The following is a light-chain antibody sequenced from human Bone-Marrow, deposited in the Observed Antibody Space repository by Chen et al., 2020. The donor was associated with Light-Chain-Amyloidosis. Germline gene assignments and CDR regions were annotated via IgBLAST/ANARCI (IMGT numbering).Light chain of an antibody. CDR2: RDT. Sequence: SYELTQPPSVSVSPGQTARITGSGDDLPTKYAYWYQQKPGQAPLLVIHRDTERPSGISERFSGSSSGTTATLTISGVQAEDEADYHCQSADSSGTYEVILGGGTKLTVL. V-gene: IGLV3-25*03. CDR3: QSADSSGTYEVI. J-gene: IGLJ2*01. CDR1: DLPTKY.